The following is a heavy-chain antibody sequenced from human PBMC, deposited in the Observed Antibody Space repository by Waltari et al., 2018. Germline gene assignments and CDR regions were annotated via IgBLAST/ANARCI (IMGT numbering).Heavy chain of an antibody. Sequence: QVQLVQSGAEVKKPGASVKVSCKASGYTFTGYYMHWVRQAPGQGLEWMGWSNPNSGGTNYAQKFQGRVTMTRDTSISTAYMELSRLRSDDTAVYYCARVLYDYIWGSYYDAFDIWGQGTMVTVSS. CDR2: SNPNSGGT. CDR3: ARVLYDYIWGSYYDAFDI. J-gene: IGHJ3*02. D-gene: IGHD3-16*01. V-gene: IGHV1-2*02. CDR1: GYTFTGYY.